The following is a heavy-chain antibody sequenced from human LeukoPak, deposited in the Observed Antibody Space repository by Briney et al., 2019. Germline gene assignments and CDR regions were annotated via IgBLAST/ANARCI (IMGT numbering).Heavy chain of an antibody. J-gene: IGHJ4*02. CDR3: ANAYSISWSGLDY. CDR1: GFTFSTFA. D-gene: IGHD6-13*01. Sequence: PGGSLRLSCAASGFTFSTFAMSWVRQAPGKGLEWVSGISGGGGSTYYADSVKGRSTVSRDNSKNTLYLQMNSLRAEDTAVYFCANAYSISWSGLDYWGQGTLVTVSS. CDR2: ISGGGGST. V-gene: IGHV3-23*01.